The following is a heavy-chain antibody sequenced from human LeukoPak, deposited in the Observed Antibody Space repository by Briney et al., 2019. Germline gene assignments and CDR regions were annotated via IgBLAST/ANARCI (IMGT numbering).Heavy chain of an antibody. D-gene: IGHD3-9*01. V-gene: IGHV4-34*01. CDR3: AGSYYDILTGYFPPNDY. CDR1: GGSFSGYY. CDR2: INHSGST. J-gene: IGHJ4*02. Sequence: SETLSLTCAVYGGSFSGYYWSWIRQPPGKGLEWIGEINHSGSTNYNPSLKSRVTISVDTSKNQFSLKLSSVTAADTAVYYCAGSYYDILTGYFPPNDYWGQGTLVTVSS.